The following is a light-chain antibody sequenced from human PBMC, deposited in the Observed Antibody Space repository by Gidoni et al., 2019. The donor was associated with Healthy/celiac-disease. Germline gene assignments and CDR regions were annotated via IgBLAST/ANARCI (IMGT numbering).Light chain of an antibody. CDR2: KAS. Sequence: DIQMTQSPSTLSASVGDRVTITCRASQSISSWLAWYQQKPGKAPKLLIYKASSLESGVPSRFSGSGSETEYTLTISSLQPDDFATYYCQQYNSYSLLTFGGGTKVEIK. V-gene: IGKV1-5*03. CDR3: QQYNSYSLLT. J-gene: IGKJ4*01. CDR1: QSISSW.